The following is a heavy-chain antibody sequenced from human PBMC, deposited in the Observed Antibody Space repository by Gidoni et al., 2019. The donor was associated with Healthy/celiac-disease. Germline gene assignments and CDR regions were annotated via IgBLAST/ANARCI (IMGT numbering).Heavy chain of an antibody. V-gene: IGHV4-59*01. D-gene: IGHD2-15*01. CDR3: ARENCSGGSCYSGGYYYYMDV. CDR2: IYYSGST. J-gene: IGHJ6*03. CDR1: GGSISSYY. Sequence: QVQLQESGPGLVKPSETLSLTCTVSGGSISSYYWSWIRQPPGKGLEWIGYIYYSGSTNYNPSLKSRVTISVDTSKNQFSLKLSSVTAADTAVYYCARENCSGGSCYSGGYYYYMDVWGKGTTVTVSS.